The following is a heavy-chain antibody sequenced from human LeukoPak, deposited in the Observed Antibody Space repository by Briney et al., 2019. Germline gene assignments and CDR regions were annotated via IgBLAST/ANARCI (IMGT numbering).Heavy chain of an antibody. J-gene: IGHJ5*02. CDR2: ISAYNGNT. CDR1: GYTFTSYG. D-gene: IGHD6-13*01. CDR3: ARDYSSSWTNWFDP. V-gene: IGHV1-18*01. Sequence: ASVKVSCKASGYTFTSYGISWVRQAPGQGLEWMGWISAYNGNTNYAQKFQGRVTMTTDTSTSTAYMELRNLRSDDTAVYYCARDYSSSWTNWFDPWGQGTLVTVSS.